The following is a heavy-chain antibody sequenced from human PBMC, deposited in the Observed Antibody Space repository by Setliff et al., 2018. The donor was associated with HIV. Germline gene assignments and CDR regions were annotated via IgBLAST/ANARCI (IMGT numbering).Heavy chain of an antibody. CDR3: ARQPYDSRSFGWFDP. D-gene: IGHD3-10*01. CDR2: IYDSGAT. CDR1: GGSISSGSYY. J-gene: IGHJ5*02. V-gene: IGHV4-61*01. Sequence: SETLSLTCTVSGGSISSGSYYWSWIRQSPGNGLDWIGWIYDSGATKYNPSLKSRATISLETSKMRFSLKLNSVSAADTAVYYCARQPYDSRSFGWFDPWGQGTLVTVSS.